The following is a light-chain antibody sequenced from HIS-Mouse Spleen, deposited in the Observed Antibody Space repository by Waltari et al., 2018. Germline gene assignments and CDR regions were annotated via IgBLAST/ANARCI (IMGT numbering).Light chain of an antibody. J-gene: IGLJ2*01. CDR1: RSDVGSYNL. Sequence: QSALTQPASVSGSPGQSITISCTGTRSDVGSYNLVSWYQQHPGKAPKLMIYEGSKRPSWVSNRFSGSKSGNTASLTISGLQAEDEADYYCCSYAGSSTFVFGGGTKLTVL. CDR2: EGS. CDR3: CSYAGSSTFV. V-gene: IGLV2-23*03.